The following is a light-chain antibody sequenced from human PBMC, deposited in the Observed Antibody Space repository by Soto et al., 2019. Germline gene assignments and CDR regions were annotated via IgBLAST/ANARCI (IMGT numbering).Light chain of an antibody. J-gene: IGLJ2*01. CDR2: EVS. CDR1: SSDIGGYNY. CDR3: SSYAVSNTYVV. Sequence: QSALTQPPSASGSPGQSVTISCTGTSSDIGGYNYVSWYQQHPGKAPKLMIYEVSRRPSGVPDRFSGSTSGNTASLTVSGLQAEDEADYYCSSYAVSNTYVVFGGGTKLTVL. V-gene: IGLV2-8*01.